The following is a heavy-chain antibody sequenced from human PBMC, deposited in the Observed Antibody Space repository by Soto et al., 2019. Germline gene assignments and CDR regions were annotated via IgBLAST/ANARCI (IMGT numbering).Heavy chain of an antibody. Sequence: QEQLQESGPGLVKPSETLTLSCTVSPGSISSSYWSWIRQPPGKGLEWIGHVAYSGTTKYNPALKGRGSISVSSSKRQFSLRLSSVTAADTAVYYCAREAQDYYFDDWGQGILVTVSS. D-gene: IGHD6-6*01. CDR1: PGSISSSY. CDR3: AREAQDYYFDD. CDR2: VAYSGTT. J-gene: IGHJ4*02. V-gene: IGHV4-59*01.